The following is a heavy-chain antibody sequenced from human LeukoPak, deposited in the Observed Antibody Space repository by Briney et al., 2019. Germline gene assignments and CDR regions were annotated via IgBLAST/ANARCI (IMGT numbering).Heavy chain of an antibody. Sequence: SETLSLTCTVSGGSISSYYWSWIRQPPGKGLEWVGYIYYSGSTNYNPSLKSRVTISVDTSKNQFSLKLSSVTAADTAVYYCARHQGTYSSSWYDYWGQGTLVTVSS. CDR3: ARHQGTYSSSWYDY. J-gene: IGHJ4*02. D-gene: IGHD6-13*01. V-gene: IGHV4-59*08. CDR2: IYYSGST. CDR1: GGSISSYY.